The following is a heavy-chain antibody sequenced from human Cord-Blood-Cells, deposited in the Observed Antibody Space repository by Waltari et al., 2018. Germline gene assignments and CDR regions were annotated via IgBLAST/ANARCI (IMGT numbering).Heavy chain of an antibody. CDR3: ARGSRYYDFWSGYPLREAKYYYYYYMDV. Sequence: QVQLVQSGAEVKKPGSSVKVSCKASGGTFSSYAISWVRQAPGQGLEWMGGIIPIFGTANYAQKFQGRVTITADESTSTAYMELSSLRSEDTAVYYCARGSRYYDFWSGYPLREAKYYYYYYMDVWGKGTTVTVSS. J-gene: IGHJ6*03. CDR2: IIPIFGTA. V-gene: IGHV1-69*01. CDR1: GGTFSSYA. D-gene: IGHD3-3*01.